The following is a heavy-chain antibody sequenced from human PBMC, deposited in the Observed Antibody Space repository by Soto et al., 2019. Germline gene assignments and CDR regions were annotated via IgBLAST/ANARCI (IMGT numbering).Heavy chain of an antibody. D-gene: IGHD2-15*01. V-gene: IGHV3-9*01. CDR2: ISWNSGRI. CDR1: GFTFDDYA. CDR3: AKDSGSAGSGPFDY. J-gene: IGHJ4*02. Sequence: EVQLVESGGGLVQPGRSLRLSCAASGFTFDDYAMHWVRQAPGKGLEWVSGISWNSGRIGYGDSVKGRFTISRDNAKNSLYLKMSSLRAEDTALYYCAKDSGSAGSGPFDYWGQGTLVTVSS.